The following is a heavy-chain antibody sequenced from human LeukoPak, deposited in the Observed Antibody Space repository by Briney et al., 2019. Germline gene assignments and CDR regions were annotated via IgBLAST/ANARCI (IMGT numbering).Heavy chain of an antibody. CDR2: INHSGST. CDR1: GGSFSGYY. Sequence: SETLSLTCAVYGGSFSGYYWSWIRQPPGKGLEWIGEINHSGSTNYNPSLKSRVTISVDTSKNQFSLKLSSVTAADTAVYYCARGEYYDFWSGYFNWFDPWGQGTLVTVSS. V-gene: IGHV4-34*01. D-gene: IGHD3-3*01. J-gene: IGHJ5*02. CDR3: ARGEYYDFWSGYFNWFDP.